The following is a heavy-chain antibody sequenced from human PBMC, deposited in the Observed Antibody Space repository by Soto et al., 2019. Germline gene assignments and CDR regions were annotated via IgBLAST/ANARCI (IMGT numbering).Heavy chain of an antibody. CDR3: ARLYHDFWSGYYLAGYFDY. CDR1: GFTFDDYG. D-gene: IGHD3-3*01. V-gene: IGHV3-20*04. Sequence: PGGSLRLSCAASGFTFDDYGMSWVRQAPGKGLEWVSGINWNGGSTGYADSVKGRFTISRDNAKNSLYLQMNSLRAEDTALYYCARLYHDFWSGYYLAGYFDYWGQGTLVTVSS. J-gene: IGHJ4*02. CDR2: INWNGGST.